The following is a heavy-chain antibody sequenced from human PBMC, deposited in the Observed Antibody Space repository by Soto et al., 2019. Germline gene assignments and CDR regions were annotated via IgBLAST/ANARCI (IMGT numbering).Heavy chain of an antibody. CDR2: IYYSGST. CDR1: GGSISSGGYY. Sequence: QVQLQESGPGLVKPSQTLSLTCTVSGGSISSGGYYWSWIRQHPGKGLEWIGYIYYSGSTYYNPSLKSRVTVSVDTSKNQFSLKLSSVTAADTAVYYCARESFNYYDSSGYPDYWGQGTLVTVSS. CDR3: ARESFNYYDSSGYPDY. V-gene: IGHV4-31*03. J-gene: IGHJ4*02. D-gene: IGHD3-22*01.